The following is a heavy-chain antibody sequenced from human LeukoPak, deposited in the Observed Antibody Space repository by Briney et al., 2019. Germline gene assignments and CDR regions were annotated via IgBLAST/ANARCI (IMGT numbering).Heavy chain of an antibody. CDR1: GFTFSDYY. CDR2: ISSSGSTI. V-gene: IGHV3-11*01. J-gene: IGHJ4*02. CDR3: ARQGGYCSSTSCPLDY. D-gene: IGHD2-2*01. Sequence: GGSLRLSCAASGFTFSDYYMSWIRQAPGKGLEWVSYISSSGSTIYYADSVKGRFTISRDNAKNSLYLRMNSLRAEDTAVYYCARQGGYCSSTSCPLDYWGQGTLVTVSS.